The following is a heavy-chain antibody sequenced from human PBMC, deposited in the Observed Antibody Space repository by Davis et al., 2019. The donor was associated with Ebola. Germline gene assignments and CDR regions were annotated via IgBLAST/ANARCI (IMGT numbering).Heavy chain of an antibody. CDR2: IIPIFGTA. D-gene: IGHD3-10*01. J-gene: IGHJ4*02. Sequence: SVKVSCKASGGTFSSYAISWVRQAPGQGLEWMGGIIPIFGTANYAQKFQGRVTITADKSTSTAYMELSSLRSEDTAVYYCARGPWNPYGSGSYSNSMDYWGQGTLVTVSS. CDR3: ARGPWNPYGSGSYSNSMDY. V-gene: IGHV1-69*06. CDR1: GGTFSSYA.